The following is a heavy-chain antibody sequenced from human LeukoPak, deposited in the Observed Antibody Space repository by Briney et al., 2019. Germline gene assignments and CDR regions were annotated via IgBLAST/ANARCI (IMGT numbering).Heavy chain of an antibody. Sequence: PGGSLRLSCAASGFTFSGSAMHWVRQASGKGLEWIGRIRNKPNSYAIAYAASVKGRFTISRDDSENVAYLQMNSLKTEDTAVYYCTRATDGYTHFDYRGQGTLVTVSS. J-gene: IGHJ4*02. V-gene: IGHV3-73*01. D-gene: IGHD5-24*01. CDR1: GFTFSGSA. CDR2: IRNKPNSYAI. CDR3: TRATDGYTHFDY.